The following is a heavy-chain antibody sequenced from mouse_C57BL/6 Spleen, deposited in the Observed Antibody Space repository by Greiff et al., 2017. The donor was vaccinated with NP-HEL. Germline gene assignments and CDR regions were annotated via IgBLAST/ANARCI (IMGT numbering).Heavy chain of an antibody. J-gene: IGHJ2*01. CDR1: GYAFSSYW. Sequence: QVQLQQSGAELVKPGASVKISCKASGYAFSSYWMNWVKQRPGKGLEWIGQIYPGDGDTNYNGKFKGKATLTADKSSSTASMQLSSLTSEDSAVYFCARSGSNYVLDYWGQGTTLTVSS. V-gene: IGHV1-80*01. D-gene: IGHD2-5*01. CDR2: IYPGDGDT. CDR3: ARSGSNYVLDY.